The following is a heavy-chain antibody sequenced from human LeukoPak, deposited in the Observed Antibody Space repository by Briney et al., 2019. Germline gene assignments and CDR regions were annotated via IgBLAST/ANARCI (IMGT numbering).Heavy chain of an antibody. Sequence: SETLSLTCTVSGGSISSSSYYWGWIRQPPGKGLEWTGSIYYSGSTYYNPSLKSRVTISVDTSKNQFSLKLSSVTAADTAVYYCARHKWWYDYWGQGTLVTVSS. CDR1: GGSISSSSYY. V-gene: IGHV4-39*01. J-gene: IGHJ4*02. CDR2: IYYSGST. D-gene: IGHD2-15*01. CDR3: ARHKWWYDY.